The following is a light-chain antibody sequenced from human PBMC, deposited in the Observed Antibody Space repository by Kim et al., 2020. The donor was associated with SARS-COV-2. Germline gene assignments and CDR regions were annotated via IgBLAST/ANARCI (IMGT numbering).Light chain of an antibody. J-gene: IGKJ2*01. V-gene: IGKV3-15*01. Sequence: EIVLTQSPATLSVSPGERATLSCRASQSVSSNLAWYQQKPGQAPRLLIYGASTRATGIPARFSGSGSGTEFTLTISSLKSEDFAVYYCQQYNNWLYTFGQGTKLEI. CDR1: QSVSSN. CDR2: GAS. CDR3: QQYNNWLYT.